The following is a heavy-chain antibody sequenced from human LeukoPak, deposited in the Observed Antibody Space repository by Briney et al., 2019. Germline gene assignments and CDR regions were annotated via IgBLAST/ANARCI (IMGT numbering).Heavy chain of an antibody. CDR2: ISWDGGST. D-gene: IGHD2-2*01. CDR1: GFTFYDYA. Sequence: PGGSLRLSCAASGFTFYDYAMHWVRQAPGKGLEWVSLISWDGGSTYYADSVKGRFTISRDNNKNSLYLQMNSLRAEDTALYYCAKDHCSSTSCYADYWGQGTLVTVSS. CDR3: AKDHCSSTSCYADY. V-gene: IGHV3-43D*04. J-gene: IGHJ4*02.